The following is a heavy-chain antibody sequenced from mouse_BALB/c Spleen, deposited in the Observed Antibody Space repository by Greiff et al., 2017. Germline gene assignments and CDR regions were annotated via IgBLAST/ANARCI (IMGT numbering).Heavy chain of an antibody. D-gene: IGHD3-2*01. CDR1: GFSLTSYG. J-gene: IGHJ4*01. V-gene: IGHV2-9*02. CDR3: ARGQLGLRNYAMDY. Sequence: VKLMESGPGLVAPSQSLSITCTVSGFSLTSYGVHWVRQPPGKGLEWLGVIWAGGSTNYNSALMSRLSISKDNSKSQVFLKMNSLQTDDTAMYYCARGQLGLRNYAMDYGGQGTSVTVSS. CDR2: IWAGGST.